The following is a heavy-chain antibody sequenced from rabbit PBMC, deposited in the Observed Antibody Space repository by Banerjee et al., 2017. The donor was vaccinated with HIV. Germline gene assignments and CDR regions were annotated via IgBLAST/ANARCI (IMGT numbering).Heavy chain of an antibody. J-gene: IGHJ4*01. CDR1: GIDFSSSYW. CDR3: ARSSYTGGYAAHFNL. D-gene: IGHD6-1*01. CDR2: IDGGNGGST. V-gene: IGHV1S40*01. Sequence: QSLEESGGGLVKPGASLTLTCKASGIDFSSSYWIWWVRQVPGKGPEWIACIDGGNGGSTWYASWAKGRFTVSKTSSTTVDLQMTSLTAADTATYFCARSSYTGGYAAHFNLWGPGTLVTVS.